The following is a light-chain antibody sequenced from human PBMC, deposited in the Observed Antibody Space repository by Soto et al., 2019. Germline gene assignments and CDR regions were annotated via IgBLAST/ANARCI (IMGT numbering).Light chain of an antibody. J-gene: IGLJ1*01. CDR2: DVN. Sequence: QSVLTQPASVSGSPGQSITISCTGTSSDVGGYNFVSWYQHHPGKAPKLIIYDVNNRPSGVSNRFSGSKSGNTASLTISRLQAEDEADYYCTSYTTSSTYVFGTGTKVTVL. V-gene: IGLV2-14*03. CDR1: SSDVGGYNF. CDR3: TSYTTSSTYV.